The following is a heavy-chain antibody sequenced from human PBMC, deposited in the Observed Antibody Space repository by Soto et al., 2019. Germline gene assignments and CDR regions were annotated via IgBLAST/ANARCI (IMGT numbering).Heavy chain of an antibody. CDR2: IYYSGST. CDR3: ARGSWYYDSSGYLDY. D-gene: IGHD3-22*01. Sequence: SETLSLTCTVSGGSVNSGSYYWSWIRQPPGKGLEWIGYIYYSGSTNYNPSLKSRVTMSLDTSKNQLSLKLSSVTAADTAVHYCARGSWYYDSSGYLDYWGRGTLVTVSS. CDR1: GGSVNSGSYY. V-gene: IGHV4-61*01. J-gene: IGHJ4*02.